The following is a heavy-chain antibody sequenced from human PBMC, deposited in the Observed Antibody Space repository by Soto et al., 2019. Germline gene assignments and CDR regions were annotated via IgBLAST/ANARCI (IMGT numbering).Heavy chain of an antibody. J-gene: IGHJ4*02. CDR2: INHSGST. Sequence: XTLSLTCAVYGGSVSGYYWSWIRQPPGKGLEWSGEINHSGSTNYNPSLKSRVTISVDTSKNQFSLKLSSVNAAQPAVYSCARGPLLWGSGYPSFDYWGQGTLGTVSS. V-gene: IGHV4-34*01. CDR3: ARGPLLWGSGYPSFDY. D-gene: IGHD3-22*01. CDR1: GGSVSGYY.